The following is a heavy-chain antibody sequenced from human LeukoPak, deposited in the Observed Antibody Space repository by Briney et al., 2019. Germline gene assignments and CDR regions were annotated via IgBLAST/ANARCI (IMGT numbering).Heavy chain of an antibody. CDR1: GGSISSGDYY. CDR2: IYYSGST. Sequence: SENLSLTCTVSGGSISSGDYYWSWIRQPPGKGLEWIGYIYYSGSTYYNPSLKSRVTISVDTSKNQFSLKLSSVNAADTAVYYCARALTLGDDAFDIWGQGTMVTVSS. V-gene: IGHV4-30-4*08. CDR3: ARALTLGDDAFDI. J-gene: IGHJ3*02. D-gene: IGHD3-10*01.